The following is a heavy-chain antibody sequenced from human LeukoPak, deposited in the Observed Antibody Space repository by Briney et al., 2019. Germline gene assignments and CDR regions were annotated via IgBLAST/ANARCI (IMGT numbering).Heavy chain of an antibody. CDR2: ISGSGGST. CDR1: GFTFSSYA. V-gene: IGHV3-23*01. J-gene: IGHJ6*02. CDR3: AKDGYGSGRPLYGMDV. D-gene: IGHD3-10*01. Sequence: PGGSLRLSCAASGFTFSSYAMSWVRQAPGKGLEWASAISGSGGSTYYVDSVKGRFTISRDNSKNTLYLQMNSLRAEDTAVYYCAKDGYGSGRPLYGMDVWGQGTTVTVSS.